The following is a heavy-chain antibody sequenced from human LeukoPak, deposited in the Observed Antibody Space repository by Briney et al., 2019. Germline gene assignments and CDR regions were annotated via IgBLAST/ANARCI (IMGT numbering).Heavy chain of an antibody. CDR1: GGSISSSSYY. J-gene: IGHJ3*02. V-gene: IGHV4-39*01. D-gene: IGHD3-16*02. CDR2: IYYSGST. Sequence: SETLSLTCTVSGGSISSSSYYWGWIRQPPGKGLEWIGSIYYSGSTYYNPSLKSRVTISVDTSKNQFSLKLSSVTAADTAVYYCARSYDYVWGSYRPDDAFDIWGQGSMVTVSS. CDR3: ARSYDYVWGSYRPDDAFDI.